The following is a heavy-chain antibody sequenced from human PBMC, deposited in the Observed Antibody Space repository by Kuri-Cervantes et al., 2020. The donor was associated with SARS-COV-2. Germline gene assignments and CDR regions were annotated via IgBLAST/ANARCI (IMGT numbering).Heavy chain of an antibody. CDR3: ATSLTEQFDY. CDR2: ISYDGSNK. V-gene: IGHV3-30-3*01. J-gene: IGHJ4*02. Sequence: GESLKISCAASGFTFSSYAMHWVRQAPGKGLEWVAVISYDGSNKYYADSVKGRFTISRDNSKNTLYLQMNSLRAEDTAVYYCATSLTEQFDYWGQGTLVTVSS. CDR1: GFTFSSYA. D-gene: IGHD7-27*01.